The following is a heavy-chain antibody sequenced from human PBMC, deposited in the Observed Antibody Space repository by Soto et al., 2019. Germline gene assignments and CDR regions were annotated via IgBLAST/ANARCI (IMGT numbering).Heavy chain of an antibody. Sequence: SETLSLTCTVSGGSISSSSYYWGWIRQPPGRGLDWMGSIYCSGSTYYAPYLNSRVTIPVDPSKNQFSLTLSSVTAADTAVYYCAREVLKITNYYYDSSGYYLGNWFDPWGQGTLVTVSS. CDR2: IYCSGST. V-gene: IGHV4-39*01. J-gene: IGHJ5*02. D-gene: IGHD3-22*01. CDR3: AREVLKITNYYYDSSGYYLGNWFDP. CDR1: GGSISSSSYY.